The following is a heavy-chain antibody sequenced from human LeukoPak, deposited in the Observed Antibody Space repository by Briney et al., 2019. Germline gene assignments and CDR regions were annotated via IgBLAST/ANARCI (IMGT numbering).Heavy chain of an antibody. D-gene: IGHD3-22*01. CDR3: ARDRRDDISGYYGI. Sequence: ASVKVSCKASGYTFTSYGISWVRQAPGQGLEWMGWISAYNGNTNYAQKLQGRVTMTTDTSTSTDYMELRSLRTDDTAVYYCARDRRDDISGYYGIWGQGTLVTVSS. CDR2: ISAYNGNT. V-gene: IGHV1-18*01. J-gene: IGHJ4*02. CDR1: GYTFTSYG.